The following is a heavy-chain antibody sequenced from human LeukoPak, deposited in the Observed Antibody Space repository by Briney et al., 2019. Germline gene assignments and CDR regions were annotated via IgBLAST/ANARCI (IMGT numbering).Heavy chain of an antibody. CDR1: GGSISSDDYY. CDR2: IYHSGKP. CDR3: ARVTLTSGAAIDI. D-gene: IGHD1-14*01. J-gene: IGHJ3*02. V-gene: IGHV4-31*03. Sequence: SETLSLTCTVSGGSISSDDYYWSWIRQHPGKGLEWIGYIYHSGKPYYNPSLKSRIIMSVDTSENQFSLKLSSVTAADTAMYYCARVTLTSGAAIDIWGQGTVVTVSS.